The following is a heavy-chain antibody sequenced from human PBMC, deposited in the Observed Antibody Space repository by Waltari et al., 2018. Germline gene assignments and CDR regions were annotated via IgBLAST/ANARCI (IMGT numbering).Heavy chain of an antibody. V-gene: IGHV4-34*01. CDR3: ARARGDYGFVDY. J-gene: IGHJ4*02. CDR2: INHSGST. CDR1: GGSFRGYY. D-gene: IGHD4-17*01. Sequence: QVQLQQWGAGLLKPSETLSLTCAVYGGSFRGYYWSWIRQPPGKGLEWIGEINHSGSTNYNPSLKSLVTISVDTSKNQFSLKLSSVTAADTAVYYCARARGDYGFVDYWGQGTLVTVSS.